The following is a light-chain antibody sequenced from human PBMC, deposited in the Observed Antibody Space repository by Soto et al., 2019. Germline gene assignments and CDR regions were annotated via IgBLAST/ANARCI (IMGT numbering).Light chain of an antibody. J-gene: IGKJ4*01. CDR1: QSISNN. V-gene: IGKV3-15*01. CDR2: GAS. CDR3: QQNSDWPPLT. Sequence: DIVMTQSPATLSVSPGERATLSCRASQSISNNLVWYQQKPGQAPRVLIYGASTRATGIPGRFSGSGSGTEFTLTIRSLPSEDLAFYYRQQNSDWPPLTFGGGTKVEIK.